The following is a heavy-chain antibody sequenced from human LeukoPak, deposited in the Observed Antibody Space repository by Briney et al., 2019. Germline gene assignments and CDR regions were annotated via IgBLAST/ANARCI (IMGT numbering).Heavy chain of an antibody. CDR3: ARSYDFWNGPPFDP. CDR2: INPNSGGT. CDR1: GYTFTGHY. J-gene: IGHJ5*02. D-gene: IGHD3-3*01. V-gene: IGHV1-2*02. Sequence: GASVKVSCKASGYTFTGHYMHWVRQAPGQGLEWMGWINPNSGGTKYAQKFQGRVTLTRDTSISTAYMELSRLRCDDTAVYYCARSYDFWNGPPFDPWGQGTLVTVSS.